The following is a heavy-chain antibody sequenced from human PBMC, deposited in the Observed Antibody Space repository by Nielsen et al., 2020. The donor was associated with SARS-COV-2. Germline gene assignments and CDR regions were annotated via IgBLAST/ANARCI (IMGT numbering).Heavy chain of an antibody. CDR2: ISGSGGST. J-gene: IGHJ4*03. D-gene: IGHD3-3*01. Sequence: GESLKISCAASGFTFSSYAMSWVRQAPGKGLEWVSAISGSGGSTYYADSVKGRFTISRDNSKNTLYLQMNSLRAEDTAVYYCAKDESGIRYDFWSGYYRFDYWGQGTTVTVSS. CDR1: GFTFSSYA. CDR3: AKDESGIRYDFWSGYYRFDY. V-gene: IGHV3-23*01.